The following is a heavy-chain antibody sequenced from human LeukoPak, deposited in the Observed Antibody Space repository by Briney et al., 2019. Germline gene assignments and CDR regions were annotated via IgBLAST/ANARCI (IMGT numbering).Heavy chain of an antibody. CDR1: GFTFSSYW. D-gene: IGHD3-22*01. V-gene: IGHV3-7*01. CDR3: ARDYYDSSGYSSIV. Sequence: GGSLRLSYAASGFTFSSYWMSWVRQAPGKGLEWVANIKQDGSEKYYVDSVKGRFTISRNNAKNSLYLQMNSLRAEDTAVYYCARDYYDSSGYSSIVWGQGTLVTVSS. J-gene: IGHJ4*02. CDR2: IKQDGSEK.